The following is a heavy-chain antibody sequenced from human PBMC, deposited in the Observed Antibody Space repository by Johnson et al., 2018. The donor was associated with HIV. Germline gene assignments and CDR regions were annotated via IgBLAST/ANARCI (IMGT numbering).Heavy chain of an antibody. CDR2: ISSSGSTI. D-gene: IGHD1-26*01. J-gene: IGHJ3*02. CDR1: GFTFSDYY. V-gene: IGHV3-11*01. CDR3: TTDPGEWELLGDGDAFDI. Sequence: QVQLVESGGGLVKPGGSLRLSCAASGFTFSDYYMSWIRQAPGKGVEWVSYISSSGSTIYYADSVKGRFTISRDNAKNSLYLQMNSLKTEDTAVYYCTTDPGEWELLGDGDAFDIWGQGTMVTVSS.